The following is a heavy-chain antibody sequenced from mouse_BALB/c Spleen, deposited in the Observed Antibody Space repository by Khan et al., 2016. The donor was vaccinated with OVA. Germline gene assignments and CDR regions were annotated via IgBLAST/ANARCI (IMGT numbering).Heavy chain of an antibody. CDR3: AASNDNNRFAY. J-gene: IGHJ3*01. CDR1: GYTLTNYG. D-gene: IGHD6-1*01. Sequence: QFQLVQSGPELKKPGETVKISCKASGYTLTNYGMNWVKQAPGKGLKWMGWINTYTGEPTYAEDFKGRIAFSLETSASTAYLQINNLKNEDTATXYCAASNDNNRFAYWGQGTLVTVSA. V-gene: IGHV9-3-1*01. CDR2: INTYTGEP.